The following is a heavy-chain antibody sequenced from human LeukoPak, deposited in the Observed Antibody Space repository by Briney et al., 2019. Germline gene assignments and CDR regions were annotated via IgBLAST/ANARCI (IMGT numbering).Heavy chain of an antibody. V-gene: IGHV4-4*02. CDR2: MYLSGTT. CDR1: GGSITSVNL. Sequence: PSETLSLTCAVSGGSITSVNLWAWVRQPPGKGLEWVGEMYLSGTTTCNPSLRGRATISLDRFKNQVSLRLNSVTAADTALYYCAGLVGRYSNGMYYYFDYWGQGILVTVSS. J-gene: IGHJ4*02. CDR3: AGLVGRYSNGMYYYFDY. D-gene: IGHD1-26*01.